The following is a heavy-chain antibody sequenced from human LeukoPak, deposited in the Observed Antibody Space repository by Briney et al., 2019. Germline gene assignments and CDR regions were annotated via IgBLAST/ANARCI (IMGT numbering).Heavy chain of an antibody. CDR1: GFTFSSYE. V-gene: IGHV3-48*03. CDR3: AKAFGSSGQRAFDI. Sequence: GGSLRLSCAASGFTFSSYEMNWVRQAPGKGLEWVSYISSSGSTIYYADSVKGRFTISRDNSKNTLYLQMNSLRAEDTAVYYCAKAFGSSGQRAFDIWGQGTMVTVSS. CDR2: ISSSGSTI. J-gene: IGHJ3*02. D-gene: IGHD3-22*01.